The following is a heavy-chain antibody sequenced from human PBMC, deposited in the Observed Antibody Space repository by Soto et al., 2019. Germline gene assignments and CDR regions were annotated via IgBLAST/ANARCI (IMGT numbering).Heavy chain of an antibody. Sequence: GSGPTLVNPTQTLTLTCTFSGFSLSTSGMCVSWIRQPPGKALEWLARIDWDDDKYYSTSLKTRLTISKDTSKNQVVLTMTNMDPADTATYYCARDRYYYGSGSYYFDYWGQGTLVTVS. CDR3: ARDRYYYGSGSYYFDY. CDR2: IDWDDDK. V-gene: IGHV2-70*11. J-gene: IGHJ4*02. D-gene: IGHD3-10*01. CDR1: GFSLSTSGMC.